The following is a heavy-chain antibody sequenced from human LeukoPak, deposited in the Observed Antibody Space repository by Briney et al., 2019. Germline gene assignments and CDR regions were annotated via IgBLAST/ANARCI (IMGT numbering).Heavy chain of an antibody. D-gene: IGHD1-26*01. V-gene: IGHV4-59*01. CDR2: IYYSGST. CDR3: ATLWRLGASTGEAFDI. CDR1: SGSITSYY. J-gene: IGHJ3*02. Sequence: PSETLSLTCSVSSGSITSYYWSWLRQPPGKGLEWIGYIYYSGSTNYNPSVKSRVTMSVDTSKNQFSLKLNSVTAADTAVYYCATLWRLGASTGEAFDIWGQGTMVTVSS.